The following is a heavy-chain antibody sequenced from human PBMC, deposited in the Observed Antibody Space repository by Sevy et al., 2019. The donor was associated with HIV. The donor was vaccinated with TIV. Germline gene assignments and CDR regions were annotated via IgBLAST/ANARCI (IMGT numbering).Heavy chain of an antibody. V-gene: IGHV3-11*04. J-gene: IGHJ4*02. Sequence: GGSLRLSCAASGFTFSDYYMSWIRQAPGKGLEWVSYISSSGSTIYYADSVKGRFTNSRDNAKNSLYLQMNSLRAEDTAVYYCARDIRGRGKWEPRSDYWGQGTLVTVSS. CDR3: ARDIRGRGKWEPRSDY. CDR2: ISSSGSTI. CDR1: GFTFSDYY. D-gene: IGHD1-26*01.